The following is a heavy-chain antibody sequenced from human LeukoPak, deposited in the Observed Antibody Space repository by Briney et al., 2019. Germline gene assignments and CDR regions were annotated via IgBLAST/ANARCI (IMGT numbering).Heavy chain of an antibody. J-gene: IGHJ4*02. V-gene: IGHV4-38-2*02. D-gene: IGHD6-6*01. CDR3: ARKSYSSSSDY. Sequence: SETLSLTCTVSGYSISSGYYWGWIRQPPGKGLEWIGSIYHSGSTYYNPSLKSRVTISVDTSKNQFSLKLSSVTAADTAVYYCARKSYSSSSDYWGQGTLVTVSS. CDR2: IYHSGST. CDR1: GYSISSGYY.